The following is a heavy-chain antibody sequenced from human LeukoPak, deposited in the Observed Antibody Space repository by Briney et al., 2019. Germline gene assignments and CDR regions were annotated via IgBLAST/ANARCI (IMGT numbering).Heavy chain of an antibody. CDR3: ARTFYDTLDSDAFDF. D-gene: IGHD2/OR15-2a*01. V-gene: IGHV1-2*02. J-gene: IGHJ3*01. Sequence: ASVKVSCKASGYTFTDYFMHWVRQAPGQGLEWMGWINPDSGGTNNAQKFQGRVTMTRDTSISTAYMELSRLRSDDTAVYYCARTFYDTLDSDAFDFWGQGTMVIVSS. CDR1: GYTFTDYF. CDR2: INPDSGGT.